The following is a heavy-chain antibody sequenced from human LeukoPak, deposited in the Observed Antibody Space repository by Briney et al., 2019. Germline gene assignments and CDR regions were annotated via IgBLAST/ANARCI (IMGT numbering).Heavy chain of an antibody. CDR1: GYTFTNYA. CDR2: VNPNSGDT. D-gene: IGHD3-10*01. CDR3: ARGVTGIYYYYYMDV. V-gene: IGHV1-2*02. Sequence: ASVKVSCKASGYTFTNYAISWVRQAPGQGLEWMGWVNPNSGDTNYAQKFQGRVTMTRDTSISTAYMELSGLRSDDTAVYYCARGVTGIYYYYYMDVWGKGTTVTVSS. J-gene: IGHJ6*03.